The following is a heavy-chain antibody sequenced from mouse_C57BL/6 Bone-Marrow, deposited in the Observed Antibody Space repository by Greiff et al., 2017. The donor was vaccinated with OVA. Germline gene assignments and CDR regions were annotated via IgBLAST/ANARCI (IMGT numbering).Heavy chain of an antibody. D-gene: IGHD2-1*01. J-gene: IGHJ1*03. V-gene: IGHV1-64*01. CDR2: IHPNSGSN. CDR1: GYTFTSYW. CDR3: ARDIDYGNSLWYVDV. Sequence: QVQLQQPGAELVKPGASVKLSCKASGYTFTSYWMHWVKQRPGQGLEWIGMIHPNSGSNKYNEKFKSKATLTVAKSSSTAYRQLSSLTSEDSAVYSCARDIDYGNSLWYVDVWGTGTTVTVSS.